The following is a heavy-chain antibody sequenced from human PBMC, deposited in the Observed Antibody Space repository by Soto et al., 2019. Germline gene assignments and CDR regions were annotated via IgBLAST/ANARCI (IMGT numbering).Heavy chain of an antibody. V-gene: IGHV1-69*13. Sequence: SVKVSCKASGGTFSSYAISWVRQAPGQGLEWMGGIIPLFGTANYAQKFQGRVTTTADESTSTAYMELSSRISEDTAVYYCARSTGYNYYWGQGTQVTVSS. CDR1: GGTFSSYA. D-gene: IGHD1-1*01. CDR2: IIPLFGTA. J-gene: IGHJ4*02. CDR3: ARSTGYNYY.